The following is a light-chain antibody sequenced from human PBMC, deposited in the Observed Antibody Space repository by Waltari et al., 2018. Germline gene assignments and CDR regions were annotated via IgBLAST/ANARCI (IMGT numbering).Light chain of an antibody. CDR1: QSVTRS. Sequence: IVLTQSPGTLSLSPGERATLSCRASQSVTRSLAWYQQKPGQAPRLLIYGASSRATGIPDRFSGGGSGTDLSLTISRLEPEDFAMYYCQHYVSLPATFGQGTKVEIK. CDR3: QHYVSLPAT. V-gene: IGKV3-20*01. CDR2: GAS. J-gene: IGKJ1*01.